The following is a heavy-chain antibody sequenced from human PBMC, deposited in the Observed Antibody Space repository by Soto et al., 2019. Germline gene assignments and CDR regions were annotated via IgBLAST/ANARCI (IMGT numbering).Heavy chain of an antibody. CDR3: ARGALTPHCSITSCPLKLNWFDL. CDR1: GGTFSSYA. J-gene: IGHJ5*02. Sequence: SVKVSCKASGGTFSSYAISWVRQAPGQGLEWMGGIIPIFGTANYAQKFQGRVTITADESTSTAYMELSSLRSEDTAVYYCARGALTPHCSITSCPLKLNWFDLWGQGTLVTVSS. D-gene: IGHD2-2*01. V-gene: IGHV1-69*13. CDR2: IIPIFGTA.